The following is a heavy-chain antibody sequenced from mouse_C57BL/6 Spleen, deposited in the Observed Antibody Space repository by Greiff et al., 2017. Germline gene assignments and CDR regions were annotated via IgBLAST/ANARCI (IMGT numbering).Heavy chain of an antibody. CDR1: GFSLTSYG. J-gene: IGHJ1*03. V-gene: IGHV2-2*01. CDR2: IWSGGST. Sequence: QVQLQQSGPGLVQPSQSLSITCTVSGFSLTSYGVHWVRQAPGKGLEWLGVIWSGGSTDYNAAFISRLSISKDNSKSQVFFKMNSLQADDTAIYYCARTYGSSPYCYFDVWGTGTTVTVSS. CDR3: ARTYGSSPYCYFDV. D-gene: IGHD1-1*01.